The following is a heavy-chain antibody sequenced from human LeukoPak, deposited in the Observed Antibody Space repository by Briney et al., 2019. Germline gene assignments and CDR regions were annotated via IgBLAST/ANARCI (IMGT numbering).Heavy chain of an antibody. V-gene: IGHV3-11*01. D-gene: IGHD3-22*01. J-gene: IGHJ4*02. CDR3: ARGAWYYDRVGYFDY. Sequence: GGSLRLSCAASGFTFSDYYMSWIRQAPGKGLEWVSYISSSGSTIYYADSVKGRFTISRDDAKNSLYLQMNSLRAEDTAVYYCARGAWYYDRVGYFDYWGQGTLVTVSS. CDR2: ISSSGSTI. CDR1: GFTFSDYY.